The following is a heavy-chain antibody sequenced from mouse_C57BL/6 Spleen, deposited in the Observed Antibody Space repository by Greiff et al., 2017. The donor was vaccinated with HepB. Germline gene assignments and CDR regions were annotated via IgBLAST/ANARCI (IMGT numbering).Heavy chain of an antibody. Sequence: QVQLKESGPELVKPGASVKLSCKASGYTFTSYDINWVKQRPGQGLEWIGWIYPRDGSTKYNEKFKGKATLTVDTSSSTAYMELHSLTSEDSAVYFCARDSNYEGYAMDYWGQGTSVTVSS. CDR3: ARDSNYEGYAMDY. CDR2: IYPRDGST. D-gene: IGHD2-5*01. CDR1: GYTFTSYD. J-gene: IGHJ4*01. V-gene: IGHV1-85*01.